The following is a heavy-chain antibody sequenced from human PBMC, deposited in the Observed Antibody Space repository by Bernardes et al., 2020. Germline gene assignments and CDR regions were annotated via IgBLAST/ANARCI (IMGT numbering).Heavy chain of an antibody. D-gene: IGHD3-22*01. CDR2: INPNSGGT. V-gene: IGHV1-2*02. CDR1: GYTFTGYY. J-gene: IGHJ4*02. Sequence: ASVKVSCKASGYTFTGYYMHWVRQAPGQGLEWMGWINPNSGGTNYAQKFQGRVTMTRDTSISTAYMELSRLRSDDTAVYYWATRPPDSSGYYYGWVTDYWGQGTLVTVSS. CDR3: ATRPPDSSGYYYGWVTDY.